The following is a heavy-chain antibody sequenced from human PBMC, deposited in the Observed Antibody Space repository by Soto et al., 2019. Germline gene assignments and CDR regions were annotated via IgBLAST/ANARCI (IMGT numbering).Heavy chain of an antibody. V-gene: IGHV1-18*01. D-gene: IGHD3-22*01. CDR3: ARDNYYDSSGYVDI. CDR2: ISAYNGNT. CDR1: GYTFTSYG. J-gene: IGHJ3*02. Sequence: ASVKVSCKASGYTFTSYGISWVRQAPGHGLEWMGWISAYNGNTNYAQKLQGRVTMTTDTSTSTAYMELRSLRSDDTAVYYCARDNYYDSSGYVDIWGQGTMVTVSS.